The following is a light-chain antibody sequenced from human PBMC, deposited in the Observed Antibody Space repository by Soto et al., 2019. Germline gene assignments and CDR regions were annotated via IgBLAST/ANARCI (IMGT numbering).Light chain of an antibody. CDR1: QSLLHSNGYNY. V-gene: IGKV2-28*01. Sequence: GLTQSKLSLPVTPGGPASISCRSSQSLLHSNGYNYLDWYLQKPGQSPQLLIYLGSNRASGVPDRFSGSGSGTDFTLKISRVEAEDVGVYYCMQALQTPITFGQGTRLEIK. J-gene: IGKJ5*01. CDR3: MQALQTPIT. CDR2: LGS.